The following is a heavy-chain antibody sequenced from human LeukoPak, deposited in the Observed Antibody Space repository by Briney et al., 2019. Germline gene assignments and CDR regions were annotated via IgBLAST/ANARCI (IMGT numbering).Heavy chain of an antibody. CDR3: ATASLDY. CDR1: GYTLTELS. J-gene: IGHJ4*02. CDR2: FDPEDGET. Sequence: ASVKVSCKVSGYTLTELSIHWVRQAPGKGLEWMGGFDPEDGETIYAQKFQGRVTMTEDTSTDTAYMELSSPRSEDTAVFYCATASLDYWGQGTLVTVSS. V-gene: IGHV1-24*01.